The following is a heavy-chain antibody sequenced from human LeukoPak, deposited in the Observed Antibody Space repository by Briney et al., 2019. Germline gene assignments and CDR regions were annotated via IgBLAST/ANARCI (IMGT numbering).Heavy chain of an antibody. CDR2: IRYDGSNK. J-gene: IGHJ6*02. Sequence: PGGSLRLSCAASGFTFSSYGMHWVRQAPGKGLEWVAFIRYDGSNKYYADSVKGRFTISRDNSRNTLYLQMNSLRAEDTAVYYCARESGFGALFPLCMDVWGQGTTVIVSS. D-gene: IGHD3-10*01. CDR3: ARESGFGALFPLCMDV. CDR1: GFTFSSYG. V-gene: IGHV3-30*02.